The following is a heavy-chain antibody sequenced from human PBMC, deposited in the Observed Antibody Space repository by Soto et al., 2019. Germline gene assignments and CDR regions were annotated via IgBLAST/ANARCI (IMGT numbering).Heavy chain of an antibody. D-gene: IGHD3-22*01. V-gene: IGHV3-15*01. Sequence: EVQLVESGGGLVKPGGSLRLSCEVSGFTFSNAWMNWDRQAPGKGLEWVGRIKKKADGGTTDHAAPVKGRFTISRDDSKNTVYLQMNSLQTEETAVYYCTPVNIYKFENSGYYYWGQGTLVSVSS. CDR3: TPVNIYKFENSGYYY. CDR1: GFTFSNAW. J-gene: IGHJ4*02. CDR2: IKKKADGGTT.